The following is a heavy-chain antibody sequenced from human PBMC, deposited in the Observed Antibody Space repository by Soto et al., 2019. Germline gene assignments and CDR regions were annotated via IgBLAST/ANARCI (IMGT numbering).Heavy chain of an antibody. Sequence: RLCCAAAGGTCGGYGVHWIRQAPGKGLVWVSRINSDGSSTSYADSVKGRFTISRDNAKNTLYLQMNSLRAEDTAVYYCARDLPYDFWSGSYYFDYWGQGTLVTVSS. CDR1: GGTCGGYG. J-gene: IGHJ4*02. CDR2: INSDGSST. V-gene: IGHV3-74*01. CDR3: ARDLPYDFWSGSYYFDY. D-gene: IGHD3-3*01.